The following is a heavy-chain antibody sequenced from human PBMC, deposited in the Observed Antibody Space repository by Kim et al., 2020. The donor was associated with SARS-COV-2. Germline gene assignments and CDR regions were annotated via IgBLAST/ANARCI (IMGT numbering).Heavy chain of an antibody. Sequence: KSRVTISVDTSKNQFSLKLSSVTAADTAVYYCARVRTAITALLRVGAFDIWGQGTMVTVSS. J-gene: IGHJ3*02. CDR3: ARVRTAITALLRVGAFDI. V-gene: IGHV4-31*02. D-gene: IGHD5-18*01.